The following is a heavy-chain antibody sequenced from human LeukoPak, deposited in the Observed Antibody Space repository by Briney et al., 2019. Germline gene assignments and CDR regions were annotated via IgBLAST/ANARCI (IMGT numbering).Heavy chain of an antibody. CDR3: ARRYVVGFDY. D-gene: IGHD3-16*01. V-gene: IGHV1-2*02. J-gene: IGHJ4*02. CDR2: IIPNSGDT. Sequence: DSVNVSCKASGYTFTGYYLHWVRQAPGQGLEWMGWIIPNSGDTRYAQKFQGRVTMTRDTSIITAYMELSRLRSDDTAVYYCARRYVVGFDYWGQGTLVTVSS. CDR1: GYTFTGYY.